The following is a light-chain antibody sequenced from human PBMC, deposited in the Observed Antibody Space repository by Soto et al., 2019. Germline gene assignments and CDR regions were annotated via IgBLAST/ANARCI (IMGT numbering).Light chain of an antibody. Sequence: DIQMTQSPSSLSASVGDRVTITCRASQSRSSYLNWYQQKPGTAPTLLIYAASSLQSGVPSRCSGSGSGTDFNLTIRSLQPEDFAPYDSNQSYSTPTFGPGTKLEIK. CDR1: QSRSSY. V-gene: IGKV1-39*01. CDR3: NQSYSTPT. J-gene: IGKJ2*01. CDR2: AAS.